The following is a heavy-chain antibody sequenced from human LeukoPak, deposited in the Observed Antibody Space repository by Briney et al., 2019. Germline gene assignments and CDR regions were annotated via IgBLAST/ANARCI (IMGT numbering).Heavy chain of an antibody. CDR2: LGTDGTYT. D-gene: IGHD4-11*01. J-gene: IGHJ5*02. CDR1: GFNLRDYW. CDR3: VRDPSNSGNWFDL. Sequence: GGSLRLPCAASGFNLRDYWMHWVRQAPGKGLVWVSRLGTDGTYTNYADSVRGRFTIPRDNAKNTLYLQMDSLRAEDTAFYYCVRDPSNSGNWFDLWGQGTLVTVSS. V-gene: IGHV3-74*01.